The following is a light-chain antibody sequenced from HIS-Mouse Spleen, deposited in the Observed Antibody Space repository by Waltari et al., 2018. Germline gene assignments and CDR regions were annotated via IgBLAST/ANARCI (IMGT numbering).Light chain of an antibody. CDR2: DYS. Sequence: SYVLTQPPSVSVAPGQTARITCGGNNIGSKSVHWYQQKPGQAPVLVVYDYSDRPSGIPRRFSGSNAGNTATLTISRVEAGDDADYYCQVWDSSSDHRVFGGGTKLTVL. J-gene: IGLJ3*02. V-gene: IGLV3-21*02. CDR3: QVWDSSSDHRV. CDR1: NIGSKS.